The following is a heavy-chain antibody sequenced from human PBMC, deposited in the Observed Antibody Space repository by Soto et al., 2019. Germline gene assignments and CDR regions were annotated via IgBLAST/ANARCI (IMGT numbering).Heavy chain of an antibody. D-gene: IGHD1-7*01. CDR2: IYWDDDK. V-gene: IGHV2-5*02. CDR1: GFSLTTDGVG. CDR3: AHRLTLNSDWNYGRFDY. Sequence: QITLKESGPTLVKPTQTLTLTCTFSGFSLTTDGVGVGWVRQPPGKALEWLALIYWDDDKRYSPSLKSRLAIAKXXSXNXEVLTMTNMDPVDTATYYCAHRLTLNSDWNYGRFDYWGQGTLVTVSS. J-gene: IGHJ4*02.